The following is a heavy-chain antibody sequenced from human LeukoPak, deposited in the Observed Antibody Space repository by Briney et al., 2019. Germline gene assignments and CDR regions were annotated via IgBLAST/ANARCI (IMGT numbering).Heavy chain of an antibody. V-gene: IGHV4-59*01. CDR2: IYGSGST. Sequence: SETLSLTCTVSGGSISSYYWSWIRQPPGKGLEWIGHIYGSGSTNYNPSLKSRVTLSVDTSKNQFSLKLSSVTAADTAVYYCARGGTGGTHLNWFDPWGQGTLVTVSS. J-gene: IGHJ5*02. CDR1: GGSISSYY. CDR3: ARGGTGGTHLNWFDP. D-gene: IGHD2-8*02.